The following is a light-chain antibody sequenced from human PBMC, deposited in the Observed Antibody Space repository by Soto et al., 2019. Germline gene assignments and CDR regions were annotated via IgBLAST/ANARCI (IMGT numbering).Light chain of an antibody. J-gene: IGKJ5*01. CDR1: QSIRSW. Sequence: DIQMTPSPSILSASVGDRVTITCRASQSIRSWLAWYQQKPGKAPKLLIYDAYSLQSGVPSRFSGSGSGTDFTLTISSLQPEDFATYYCQQSYSTPITFGQGTRLEIK. V-gene: IGKV1-39*01. CDR2: DAY. CDR3: QQSYSTPIT.